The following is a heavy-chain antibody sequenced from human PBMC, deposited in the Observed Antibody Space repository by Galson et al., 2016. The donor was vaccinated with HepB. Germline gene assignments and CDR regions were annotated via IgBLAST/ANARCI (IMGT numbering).Heavy chain of an antibody. CDR1: GFTFSNAW. CDR3: VASASLEYNHYGPDV. D-gene: IGHD2-15*01. V-gene: IGHV3-15*01. CDR2: FKSKSYGGTI. Sequence: SLRLSCAASGFTFSNAWMNWVRQAPGKGLEWVGRFKSKSYGGTIDYAAPVEGRFAISRDDSKNMRFLQMNSLKFEDTGMYFCVASASLEYNHYGPDVWGQGTTVIVSS. J-gene: IGHJ6*02.